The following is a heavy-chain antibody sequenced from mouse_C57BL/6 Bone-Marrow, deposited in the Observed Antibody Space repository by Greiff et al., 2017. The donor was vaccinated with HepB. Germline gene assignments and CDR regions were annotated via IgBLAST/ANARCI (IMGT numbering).Heavy chain of an antibody. V-gene: IGHV1-53*01. CDR3: ARRRAYYSNSYAMDH. CDR1: GYTFTSYW. J-gene: IGHJ4*01. Sequence: VQLQQPGTELVKPGASVKLSCKASGYTFTSYWMHWVKQRPGQGLEWIGNINPSNGGTNYNEKFKSKATLTVDKSSSTAYMHLSSLTSEDSAVYYCARRRAYYSNSYAMDHWGQGTSVTVSS. CDR2: INPSNGGT. D-gene: IGHD2-5*01.